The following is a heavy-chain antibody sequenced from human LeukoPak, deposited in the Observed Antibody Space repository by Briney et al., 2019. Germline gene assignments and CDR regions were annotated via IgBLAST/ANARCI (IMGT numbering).Heavy chain of an antibody. Sequence: GGSLRLSCAAPGFTFSSYGMHWVRQAPGKGLEWVAFIHFDGSTKYSGDSVKGRFTVSRDNSRNTLYLQTNSVRPEDTAVYYCAKDQCTRTSCDGYPGYWGQGTLVTVSS. V-gene: IGHV3-30*02. CDR3: AKDQCTRTSCDGYPGY. J-gene: IGHJ4*02. CDR2: IHFDGSTK. D-gene: IGHD2-2*01. CDR1: GFTFSSYG.